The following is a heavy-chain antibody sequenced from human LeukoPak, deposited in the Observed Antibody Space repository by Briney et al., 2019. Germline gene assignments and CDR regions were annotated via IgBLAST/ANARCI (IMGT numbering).Heavy chain of an antibody. CDR3: SRGGSCYDLFDY. D-gene: IGHD2-15*01. Sequence: SETLSLTCAVSGYSISSGYYWGWIRQPPGKGLEWIGSIYHSGSTYYNPSLKSRVTISVDTSKNQFSLKLSSVTAADTAVYYWSRGGSCYDLFDYWGQGTLVTVSS. V-gene: IGHV4-38-2*01. CDR1: GYSISSGYY. J-gene: IGHJ4*02. CDR2: IYHSGST.